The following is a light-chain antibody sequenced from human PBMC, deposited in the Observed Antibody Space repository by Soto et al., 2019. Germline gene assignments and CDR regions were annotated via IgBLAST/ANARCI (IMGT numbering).Light chain of an antibody. CDR2: EVS. Sequence: QSVLTQPASVSGSPGQSITISCTGTSSDIGRYDYVSWYQQFPGKAPKLMIYEVSNRPSGVSNRFSCSKSGNTASLTISGLQAEDEADYYCSSYTSSSTLGVFGTGTQLTVL. CDR1: SSDIGRYDY. V-gene: IGLV2-14*01. J-gene: IGLJ1*01. CDR3: SSYTSSSTLGV.